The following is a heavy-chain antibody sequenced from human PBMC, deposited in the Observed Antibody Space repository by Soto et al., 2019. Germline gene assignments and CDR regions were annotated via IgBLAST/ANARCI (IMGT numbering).Heavy chain of an antibody. Sequence: SETLSLTCAVYGGSFSGYYWSWIRQPPGKGLEWIGEINHSGSTNYNPSLKSRVTISVDTSKNQFSLKLSSVTAADTAVYYCAREVFGYTIDYWGQGTLVTVSS. CDR2: INHSGST. CDR3: AREVFGYTIDY. D-gene: IGHD3-3*01. J-gene: IGHJ4*02. V-gene: IGHV4-34*01. CDR1: GGSFSGYY.